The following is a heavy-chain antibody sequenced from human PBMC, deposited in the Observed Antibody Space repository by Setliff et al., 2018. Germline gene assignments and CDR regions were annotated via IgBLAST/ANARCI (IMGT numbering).Heavy chain of an antibody. D-gene: IGHD3-3*01. CDR3: ARDLGYDFWSGYDYYFDY. CDR2: IKQDGSEK. CDR1: GFTFSSHS. J-gene: IGHJ4*02. V-gene: IGHV3-7*01. Sequence: PGGSLRLSCAASGFTFSSHSMNWVRQAPGKGLEWVANIKQDGSEKYYVDSVKGRFTISRDNAKNSLYLQMNSLRAEDTAVYYCARDLGYDFWSGYDYYFDYWGQGTLVTVSS.